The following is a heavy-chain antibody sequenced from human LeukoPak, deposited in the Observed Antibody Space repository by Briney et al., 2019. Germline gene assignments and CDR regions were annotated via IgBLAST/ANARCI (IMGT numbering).Heavy chain of an antibody. J-gene: IGHJ6*02. D-gene: IGHD3-3*01. Sequence: SETLSLTCTVSGGSISSYYWSWIRQPPGKGLECIGYIYYSGSTNYNPSLKSRVTISVDTSKNQFSLKLSSVTAADTAVYYCAGEYYDFWSGHYYYYYYGMDVWGQGTTVTVSS. CDR3: AGEYYDFWSGHYYYYYYGMDV. CDR2: IYYSGST. CDR1: GGSISSYY. V-gene: IGHV4-59*01.